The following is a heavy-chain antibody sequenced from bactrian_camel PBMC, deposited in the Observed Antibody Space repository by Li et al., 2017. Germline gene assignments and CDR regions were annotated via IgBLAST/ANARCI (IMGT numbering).Heavy chain of an antibody. Sequence: HVQLVESEGGSAQAGGSLRLSCTISGNRYNAMAWFRQSSGKKREGVAGIDRSGATKYAAFVKDRFTISLDNAKNTLYLQMTDLKPEDTAMYYCAARGPYCYTKLSVRDFTYWGQGTQVTVS. V-gene: IGHV3S53*01. J-gene: IGHJ6*01. CDR1: GNRYNA. CDR3: AARGPYCYTKLSVRDFTY. D-gene: IGHD2*01. CDR2: IDRSGAT.